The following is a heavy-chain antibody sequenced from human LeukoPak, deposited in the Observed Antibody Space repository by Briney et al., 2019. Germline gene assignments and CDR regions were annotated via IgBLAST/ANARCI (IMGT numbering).Heavy chain of an antibody. Sequence: GGSLRLSCAASGFTFSSYSMNWVRQAPGKGLEWVSSISTTSSYIYYADSVKGHFTISRDNSKNTLYLQMNSLRPEDTAVYYCPPPNNWFDPWGQGTLVTVSS. J-gene: IGHJ5*02. CDR2: ISTTSSYI. CDR1: GFTFSSYS. V-gene: IGHV3-21*04. CDR3: PPPNNWFDP.